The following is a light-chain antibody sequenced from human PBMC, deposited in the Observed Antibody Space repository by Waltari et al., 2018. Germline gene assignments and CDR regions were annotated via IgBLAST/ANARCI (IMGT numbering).Light chain of an antibody. Sequence: EYVLPQPPGTLSLSPGERATLSCRASQSAASIYLAWYQQKPGQAPRLLIYGASNRATGIPDRFSGSGSGKDFTLTISRLEPEDFAVYYCQQYGDSPLYTFGRGTKLEIK. CDR1: QSAASIY. CDR3: QQYGDSPLYT. J-gene: IGKJ2*01. V-gene: IGKV3-20*01. CDR2: GAS.